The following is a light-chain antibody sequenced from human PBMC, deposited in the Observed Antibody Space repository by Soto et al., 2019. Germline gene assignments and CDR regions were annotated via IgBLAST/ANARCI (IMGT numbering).Light chain of an antibody. CDR3: QSYDSSNYVV. CDR2: EDN. Sequence: NFMLTQPHSVSESPGKTVTISCTRSSGNIASHYVQWYQQRPGSAPTTVIYEDNQRPSGVPDRFSGSIDSSSNSASLTVSGLKTEDEADYYCQSYDSSNYVVFGGGTQLTVL. J-gene: IGLJ2*01. CDR1: SGNIASHY. V-gene: IGLV6-57*03.